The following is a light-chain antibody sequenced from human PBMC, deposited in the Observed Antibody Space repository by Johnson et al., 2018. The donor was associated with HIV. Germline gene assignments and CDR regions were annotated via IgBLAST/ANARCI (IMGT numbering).Light chain of an antibody. Sequence: SVLTQPPSVSAAPGQKVTISCSGSSFNIGNNYVSWYQQLPGTAPKLLIYENNKRPSGIPDRFSGSKSGTSATLGITGLQTGDEADYYCGTWDSSLSVYVFGTGTKVTVL. J-gene: IGLJ1*01. CDR2: ENN. CDR3: GTWDSSLSVYV. V-gene: IGLV1-51*02. CDR1: SFNIGNNY.